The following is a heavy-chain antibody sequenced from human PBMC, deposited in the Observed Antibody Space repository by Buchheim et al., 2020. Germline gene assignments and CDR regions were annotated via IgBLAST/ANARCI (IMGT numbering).Heavy chain of an antibody. CDR2: ISGSGGSK. CDR3: AKCYYYDSSGYYIHWYFDL. Sequence: EVQLLESGGGLVQPGGSLRLSCAASGFTFSSYAMSWVRQAPGKGLEWVSAISGSGGSKYYAASGKGRFTISRDNSKNTLYLQMNSLRAEDTAVYYCAKCYYYDSSGYYIHWYFDLWGRGTL. V-gene: IGHV3-23*01. J-gene: IGHJ2*01. CDR1: GFTFSSYA. D-gene: IGHD3-22*01.